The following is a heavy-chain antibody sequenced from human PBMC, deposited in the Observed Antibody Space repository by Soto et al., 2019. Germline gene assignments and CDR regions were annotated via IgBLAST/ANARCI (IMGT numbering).Heavy chain of an antibody. CDR2: IGNRGNGI. D-gene: IGHD6-13*01. CDR1: GFTFGDYY. CDR3: ARDLRAVGMASRFDP. V-gene: IGHV3-11*01. J-gene: IGHJ5*02. Sequence: QVQLVESGGGLVKPGGSLRLSCEASGFTFGDYYMTWIRQAPGKGLEWVSFIGNRGNGIYYADSVKGRFTIFRDNAKNSLYLQMNSLRAEDTAMYYGARDLRAVGMASRFDPWGQGTLVTVSS.